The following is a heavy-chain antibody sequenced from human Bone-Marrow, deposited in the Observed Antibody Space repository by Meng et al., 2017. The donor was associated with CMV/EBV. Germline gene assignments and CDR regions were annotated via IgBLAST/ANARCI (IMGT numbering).Heavy chain of an antibody. CDR2: IKQDGSEK. V-gene: IGHV3-7*01. CDR1: GFTFSSYW. Sequence: GGSLRLSCAAPGFTFSSYWMSWVRQAPGKGLEWVANIKQDGSEKYYVDSVKGRFTISRDNAKNSLYLQMNSLRAEDTAVYYCARDRYCSSTSCIYYYYGMDVWGQGTTVTVSS. J-gene: IGHJ6*02. CDR3: ARDRYCSSTSCIYYYYGMDV. D-gene: IGHD2-2*01.